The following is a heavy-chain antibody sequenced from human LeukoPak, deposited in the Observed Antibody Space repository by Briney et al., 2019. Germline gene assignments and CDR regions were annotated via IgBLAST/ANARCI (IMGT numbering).Heavy chain of an antibody. J-gene: IGHJ4*02. CDR3: ARVNGGYSYGSHDY. CDR2: IYTSGST. CDR1: GGSISSYY. D-gene: IGHD5-18*01. Sequence: PSETLSLTCTVSGGSISSYYWSWIRQPAGKGLEWIGRIYTSGSTNYNPSLKSRVTMSVDTSKNQFSLKLNSVTAADTAVYYCARVNGGYSYGSHDYWGQGTLVTVSS. V-gene: IGHV4-4*07.